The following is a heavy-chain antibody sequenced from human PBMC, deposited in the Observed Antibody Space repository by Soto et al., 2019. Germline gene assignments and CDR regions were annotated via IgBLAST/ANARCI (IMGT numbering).Heavy chain of an antibody. V-gene: IGHV3-30*18. CDR2: ISYDGSNK. D-gene: IGHD3-10*01. CDR1: GFTFSSYG. J-gene: IGHJ6*01. CDR3: AKDRRWFEGYYYGMDV. Sequence: QVQLVESGGGVVQPGRSLRLSCAASGFTFSSYGMHWVRQAPGKGLEWVAVISYDGSNKYYADSVKGRFTISRDNSKNTLYLQMNSLRAEDTAVYYCAKDRRWFEGYYYGMDVW.